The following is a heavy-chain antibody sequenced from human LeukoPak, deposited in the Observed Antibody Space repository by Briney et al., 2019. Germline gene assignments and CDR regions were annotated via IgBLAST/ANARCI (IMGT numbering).Heavy chain of an antibody. CDR1: GGSFSGYY. D-gene: IGHD5-12*01. CDR2: INHSGST. CDR3: ARATITGSYMDV. J-gene: IGHJ6*03. Sequence: PSETLSLTCAVYGGSFSGYYWSWIRQPPGKGLEWIGEINHSGSTNYNPSLKSRVTISVDTSKNQFSLKLSSVTAADTAVYYCARATITGSYMDVWGKGTTVTVSS. V-gene: IGHV4-34*01.